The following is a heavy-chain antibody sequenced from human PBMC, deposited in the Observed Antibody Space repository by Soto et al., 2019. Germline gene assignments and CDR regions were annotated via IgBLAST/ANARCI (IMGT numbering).Heavy chain of an antibody. CDR3: TTDPTELYYYGSGSYYNSLFDY. CDR2: IKSKTDGGTT. CDR1: GFSFSNAW. J-gene: IGHJ4*02. Sequence: GGSLRLSCAASGFSFSNAWMSWVRQAPGKGLEWVGRIKSKTDGGTTDYAAPVKGRFTISRDDSKNTLYLQMNSLKTEDTAVYYCTTDPTELYYYGSGSYYNSLFDYWGQGTLVTVSS. V-gene: IGHV3-15*01. D-gene: IGHD3-10*01.